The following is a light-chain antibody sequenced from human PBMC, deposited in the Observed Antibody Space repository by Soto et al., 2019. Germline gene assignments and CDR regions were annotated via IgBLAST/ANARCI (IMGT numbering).Light chain of an antibody. Sequence: QSVLAHPPSVSGAPGQRVTISCTGNSSNLGAGYDVHWYQQLPGAAPKLVIFGNRNRPSGVPERFSGSKSGTSASLAITGLQTEDEADYYCQAYDYSLTASVFGGGTKVTVL. CDR2: GNR. CDR1: SSNLGAGYD. CDR3: QAYDYSLTASV. V-gene: IGLV1-40*01. J-gene: IGLJ3*02.